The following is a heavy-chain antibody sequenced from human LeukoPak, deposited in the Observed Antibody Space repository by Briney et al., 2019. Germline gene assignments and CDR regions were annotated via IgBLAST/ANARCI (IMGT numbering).Heavy chain of an antibody. V-gene: IGHV3-23*01. Sequence: GGSLRLSCAASGFTFSSYGMSWVRQAPGKGLEWVSAITATSSSTHDADSVQGRFTISRDNSKNTLYLQMNSLRPEDTAIYYCATNSGWYGVSWGQGTLVTVSS. CDR2: ITATSSST. J-gene: IGHJ4*02. D-gene: IGHD6-19*01. CDR1: GFTFSSYG. CDR3: ATNSGWYGVS.